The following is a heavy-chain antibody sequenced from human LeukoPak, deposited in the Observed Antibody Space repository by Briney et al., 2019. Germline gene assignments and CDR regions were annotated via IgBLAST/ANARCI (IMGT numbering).Heavy chain of an antibody. CDR3: AKGGYCTNGVCHHPLQYYCYALDV. J-gene: IGHJ6*02. Sequence: GESLKISCMGSGYSFTTYWIGWVRQMPGKGLEWMGIMYPGDSDIRYNPTFEGQDTISADKSSSTAYLQWSSLKASDTAVYYCAKGGYCTNGVCHHPLQYYCYALDVWGQGTTVTVSS. CDR2: MYPGDSDI. V-gene: IGHV5-51*01. CDR1: GYSFTTYW. D-gene: IGHD2-8*01.